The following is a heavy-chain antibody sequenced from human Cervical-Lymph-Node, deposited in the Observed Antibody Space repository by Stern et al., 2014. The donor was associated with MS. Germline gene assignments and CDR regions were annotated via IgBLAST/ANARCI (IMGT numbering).Heavy chain of an antibody. V-gene: IGHV1-3*01. CDR1: GYNFIDHA. J-gene: IGHJ4*02. D-gene: IGHD4-11*01. CDR2: INRGPGTT. Sequence: QVQLVQSGAEVKKPGASMTISCKTSGYNFIDHAIHWVRQAPGQGLEWMGWINRGPGTTKYSQKFQGRVSFTRDKAASAAYMDLSSLSPDDTAVYYCARQPDYSDFLDFWGQGTLVTVSS. CDR3: ARQPDYSDFLDF.